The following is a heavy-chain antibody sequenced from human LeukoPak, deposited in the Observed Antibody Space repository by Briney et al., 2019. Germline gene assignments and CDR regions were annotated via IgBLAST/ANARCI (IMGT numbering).Heavy chain of an antibody. V-gene: IGHV4-34*01. CDR3: ARRVLGGFDAFDI. CDR2: INHSGST. Sequence: PSETLSLTCAVYGGSFSGYFWNWIRQPPGKGLEWIGEINHSGSTNYNPSLKSRVTMSVDTSKNQFSLKLSSVTAADTAVYYCARRVLGGFDAFDIWGQGTMVTVSS. D-gene: IGHD3-3*01. J-gene: IGHJ3*02. CDR1: GGSFSGYF.